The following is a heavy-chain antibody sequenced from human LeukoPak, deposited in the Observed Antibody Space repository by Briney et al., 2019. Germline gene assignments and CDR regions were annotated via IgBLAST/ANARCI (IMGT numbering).Heavy chain of an antibody. D-gene: IGHD5-12*01. CDR2: ISYDGSNK. Sequence: GGSLRLSCAASGFTFSSYAIHWVRQAPGKGLEWVAVISYDGSNKYYSDSVKGRFTISRDNSKNTLYLQMNSLRAEDTAVYYCARSGLATSQEAFDYWGQGTLVTVSS. V-gene: IGHV3-30*04. CDR1: GFTFSSYA. CDR3: ARSGLATSQEAFDY. J-gene: IGHJ4*02.